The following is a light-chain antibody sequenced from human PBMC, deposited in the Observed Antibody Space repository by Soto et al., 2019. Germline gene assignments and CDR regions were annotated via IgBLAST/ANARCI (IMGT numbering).Light chain of an antibody. CDR1: HSVSSN. CDR2: GAS. Sequence: EIVLTQSPATLSMSPGERATLSCRASHSVSSNLAWYRQIPGQPPRLLIYGASIRATGIPARFSGSGSGTEFTLTISSLQSEDFAVYYCQQDDKWPPLFTFGPGTRVDIK. V-gene: IGKV3-15*01. J-gene: IGKJ3*01. CDR3: QQDDKWPPLFT.